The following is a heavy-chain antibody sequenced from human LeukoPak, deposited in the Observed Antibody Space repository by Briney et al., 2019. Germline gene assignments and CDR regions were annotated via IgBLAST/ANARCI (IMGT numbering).Heavy chain of an antibody. CDR3: ARDGYGSIAARRGNWFDP. V-gene: IGHV4-59*01. CDR2: IYYSGST. Sequence: KPSETLSLTCTVSGGSISSYYWSWIRQPPGKGLEWIGYIYYSGSTNYNPSLKSRVTISVDTSKNQFSLKLSSVTAADTAVYYCARDGYGSIAARRGNWFDPWGQGTLVTVSS. D-gene: IGHD6-6*01. CDR1: GGSISSYY. J-gene: IGHJ5*02.